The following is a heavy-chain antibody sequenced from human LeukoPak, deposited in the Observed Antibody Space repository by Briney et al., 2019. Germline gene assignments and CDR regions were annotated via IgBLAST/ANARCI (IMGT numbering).Heavy chain of an antibody. CDR3: AKDMRAAILPQCWMDV. Sequence: GGSLRLSCAASGFTFSSYAMSWVRQAPGKGLEWVSAISGSGGSTYYADSVKGRFTISRDNSKNTLYLQMNSLRAEDTAVYYCAKDMRAAILPQCWMDVWGQGTTVTVSS. D-gene: IGHD2-2*02. J-gene: IGHJ6*02. CDR1: GFTFSSYA. CDR2: ISGSGGST. V-gene: IGHV3-23*01.